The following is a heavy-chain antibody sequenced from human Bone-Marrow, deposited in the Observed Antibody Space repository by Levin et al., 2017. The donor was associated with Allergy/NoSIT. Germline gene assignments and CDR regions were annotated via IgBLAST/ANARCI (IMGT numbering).Heavy chain of an antibody. J-gene: IGHJ2*01. CDR2: ISGSGDST. Sequence: GESLKISCAASGFTFSSYAMNWVRQAPGKGLKWVSGISGSGDSTYYADSVKGRFTISRDNSKNTLYLQMNSLRAEDTAVYFCAKCGDGYWYFDLWGRGTLVTVSS. V-gene: IGHV3-23*01. D-gene: IGHD7-27*01. CDR1: GFTFSSYA. CDR3: AKCGDGYWYFDL.